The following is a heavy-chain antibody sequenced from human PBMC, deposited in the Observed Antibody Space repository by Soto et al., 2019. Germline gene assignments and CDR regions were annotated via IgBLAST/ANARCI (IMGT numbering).Heavy chain of an antibody. V-gene: IGHV1-69*13. CDR3: AREGRDSSGYGAFDI. Sequence: SVKVSWKASGGTFSSYAISWGRQAPGQGLEWMGGIIPIFGTANYAQKFQGRVTITADESTSTAYMELSSLRSEDTAVYYCAREGRDSSGYGAFDIWGQGTMVTVSS. J-gene: IGHJ3*02. CDR1: GGTFSSYA. D-gene: IGHD3-22*01. CDR2: IIPIFGTA.